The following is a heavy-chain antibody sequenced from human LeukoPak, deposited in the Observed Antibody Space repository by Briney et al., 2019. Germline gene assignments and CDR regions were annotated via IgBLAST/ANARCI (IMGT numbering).Heavy chain of an antibody. CDR3: ARENWNDRYYFDY. J-gene: IGHJ4*02. Sequence: GGSLRLSCAASGFTFSSYGMHWVRQAPGKGLEWVAVIWYDGSNKYYADSVKGRFTISRDNSKNTLHLQMNSLRAEDTAVYYCARENWNDRYYFDYWGQGTLVTVSS. D-gene: IGHD1-1*01. CDR2: IWYDGSNK. V-gene: IGHV3-33*01. CDR1: GFTFSSYG.